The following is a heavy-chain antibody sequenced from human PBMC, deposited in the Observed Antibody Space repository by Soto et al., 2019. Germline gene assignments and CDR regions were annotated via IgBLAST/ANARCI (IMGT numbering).Heavy chain of an antibody. CDR1: GGTFTNYA. D-gene: IGHD2-15*01. V-gene: IGHV1-69*06. Sequence: GASVKVCWRASGGTFTNYACSWVRQAPGQVLEWMGGIIPVFGTPDYAQKFQGRVTMTADTSTDTAYMELSSLKPEDTAVYFCATHPAYFCSSGNCQDPFDNWGQGTLVTVSS. J-gene: IGHJ4*02. CDR2: IIPVFGTP. CDR3: ATHPAYFCSSGNCQDPFDN.